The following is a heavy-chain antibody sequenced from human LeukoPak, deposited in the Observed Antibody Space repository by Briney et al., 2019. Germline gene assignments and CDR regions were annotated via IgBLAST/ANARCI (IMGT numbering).Heavy chain of an antibody. D-gene: IGHD3-22*01. J-gene: IGHJ4*02. CDR3: ARDQSATMIVGDYFDY. CDR2: ISAYNGNT. CDR1: GYTFTSYG. V-gene: IGHV1-18*01. Sequence: ASVKVSFTSSGYTFTSYGISWVRQAPGQGLEWMGWISAYNGNTNYAQKLQGRVTMTTDTSTSTAYMELRSLRSDDTAVYYCARDQSATMIVGDYFDYWGQGTLVTVSS.